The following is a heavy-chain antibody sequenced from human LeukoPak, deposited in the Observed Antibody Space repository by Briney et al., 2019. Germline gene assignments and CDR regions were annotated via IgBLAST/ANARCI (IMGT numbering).Heavy chain of an antibody. V-gene: IGHV3-30*18. CDR1: GFTFSSYA. CDR2: ISYDGSNK. D-gene: IGHD6-19*01. CDR3: AKALAVAGRIPTLRDAFDI. Sequence: GGSLRLSCAASGFTFSSYAMSWVRQAPGKGLEWVAVISYDGSNKYYADSVKGRFTISRDNSKNTLYLQMNSLRAEDTAVYYCAKALAVAGRIPTLRDAFDIWGQGTMVTVSS. J-gene: IGHJ3*02.